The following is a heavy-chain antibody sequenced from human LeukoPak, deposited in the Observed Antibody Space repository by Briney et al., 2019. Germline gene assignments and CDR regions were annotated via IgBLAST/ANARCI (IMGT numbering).Heavy chain of an antibody. V-gene: IGHV4-30-2*01. Sequence: PSQTLSLTCAVSGGSISSGGYSWSWIRQPPGKGLEWIGYIYHSGSTYYNPSLKSRVTISVDRSKNQFSLKLSSVTAADTAVYYCARGLYSSSLYAHYNWFDPWGQGTLVTVSS. D-gene: IGHD6-13*01. CDR3: ARGLYSSSLYAHYNWFDP. J-gene: IGHJ5*02. CDR2: IYHSGST. CDR1: GGSISSGGYS.